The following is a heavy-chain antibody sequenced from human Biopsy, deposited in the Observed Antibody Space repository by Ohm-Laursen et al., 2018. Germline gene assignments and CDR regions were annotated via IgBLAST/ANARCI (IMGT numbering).Heavy chain of an antibody. CDR3: ARRGSGGRSFDY. CDR2: ISNSGNT. D-gene: IGHD2-15*01. V-gene: IGHV4-61*01. Sequence: GTLSLTCTVSAASVSGGTFYLSWIRQAPRKGLEWIGVISNSGNTNYNPSLKSRVTISADTSKNQFSLKLGSVTVADTAVFYCARRGSGGRSFDYWGQGSLVTVSS. CDR1: AASVSGGTFY. J-gene: IGHJ4*02.